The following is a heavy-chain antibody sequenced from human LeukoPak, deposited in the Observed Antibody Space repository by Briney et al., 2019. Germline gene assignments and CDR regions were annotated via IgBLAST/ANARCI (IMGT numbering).Heavy chain of an antibody. V-gene: IGHV1-2*02. CDR3: ARAGGFWSGYYTFDAFDI. Sequence: VASVKVSCKASGYTFTGYYMHWVRRAPGQGLEGMGWINPNSGGTNYAQKFQGRVTMTRDTSISTAYMELSRLRSDDTAVYYCARAGGFWSGYYTFDAFDIWGQGTMVTVSS. CDR2: INPNSGGT. CDR1: GYTFTGYY. J-gene: IGHJ3*02. D-gene: IGHD3-3*01.